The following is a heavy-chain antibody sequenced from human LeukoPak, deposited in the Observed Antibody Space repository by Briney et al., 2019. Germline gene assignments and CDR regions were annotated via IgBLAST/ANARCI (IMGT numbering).Heavy chain of an antibody. Sequence: SETLSLTCTVSGDSISSSNYYWGWLRQPTGKGREWIVNIYYSGSTYDNPSLTSRVPITVSTSKPQFSLKLTSVTAADTAVYYCARTPSLHIVVVTAIDYWGQGTLVTVSS. J-gene: IGHJ4*02. CDR3: ARTPSLHIVVVTAIDY. CDR1: GDSISSSNYY. D-gene: IGHD2-21*02. V-gene: IGHV4-39*01. CDR2: IYYSGST.